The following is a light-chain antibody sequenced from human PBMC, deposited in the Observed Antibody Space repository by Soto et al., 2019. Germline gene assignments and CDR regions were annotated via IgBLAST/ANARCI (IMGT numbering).Light chain of an antibody. Sequence: QSALTQPASMSGSPGQSITISCSGSTSDVGSYNLVSWYQQFPGKAPKLIIYEGYKRPSGVSNRFSGSKFGNTASLTISGLQADDEADYYCCSYTGSHSLMIGGGTKVTVL. CDR2: EGY. CDR1: TSDVGSYNL. V-gene: IGLV2-23*01. J-gene: IGLJ2*01. CDR3: CSYTGSHSLM.